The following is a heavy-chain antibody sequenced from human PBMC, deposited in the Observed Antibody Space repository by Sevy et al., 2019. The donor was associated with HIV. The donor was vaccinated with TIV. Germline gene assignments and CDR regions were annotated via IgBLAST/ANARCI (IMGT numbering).Heavy chain of an antibody. D-gene: IGHD2-15*01. Sequence: ASVKVSCKASGYTFTGYYMHWVRQAPGQGLEWMGWINPNSGGTNYAQKFQGRVTMTRDTSISTAYMELSRLRSDDKAVYYCARERVYCSGGSCKPGGWFDPWGQGTLVTVSS. CDR3: ARERVYCSGGSCKPGGWFDP. J-gene: IGHJ5*02. V-gene: IGHV1-2*02. CDR2: INPNSGGT. CDR1: GYTFTGYY.